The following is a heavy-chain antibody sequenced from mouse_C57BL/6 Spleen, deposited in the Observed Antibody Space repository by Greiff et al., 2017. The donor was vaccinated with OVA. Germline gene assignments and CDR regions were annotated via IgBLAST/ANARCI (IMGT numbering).Heavy chain of an antibody. J-gene: IGHJ2*01. CDR3: ARRGITTVVADY. V-gene: IGHV3-6*01. D-gene: IGHD1-1*01. Sequence: EVKLMESGPGLVKPSQSLSLTCSVTGYSITSGYYWNWIRQFPGNKLEWMGYISYDGSNNYNPSLKNRISITRDTSKNQFFLKLNSVTTEDTATYYCARRGITTVVADYWGQGTTLTVSS. CDR1: GYSITSGYY. CDR2: ISYDGSN.